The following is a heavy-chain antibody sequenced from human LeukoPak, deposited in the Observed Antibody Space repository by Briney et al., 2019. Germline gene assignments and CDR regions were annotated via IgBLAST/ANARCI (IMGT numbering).Heavy chain of an antibody. V-gene: IGHV4-59*01. CDR2: IYYSGST. J-gene: IGHJ4*02. D-gene: IGHD6-13*01. CDR3: ARHSSSWSVCDY. CDR1: GGSISSYY. Sequence: SETLSLTCTVSGGSISSYYWSWIRQPPGKGLEWIGYIYYSGSTNYNPSLKSRVTISVDTSKNQFSLKLSSVTAGDTAVYYCARHSSSWSVCDYWGQGTLVTVSS.